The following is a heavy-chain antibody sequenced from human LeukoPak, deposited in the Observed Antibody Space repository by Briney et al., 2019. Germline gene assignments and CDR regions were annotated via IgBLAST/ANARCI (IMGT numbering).Heavy chain of an antibody. D-gene: IGHD3-10*01. Sequence: SETLSLTCAVYGGSFSTYYWSWIRQPAGKGLEWIGRIYTSGSTNYNPSLKSRVTMSVDTSKNQFSLKLSSVTAADTAVYYCARGHYGSGSYFGYWGQGTLVTVSS. J-gene: IGHJ4*02. V-gene: IGHV4-59*10. CDR1: GGSFSTYY. CDR2: IYTSGST. CDR3: ARGHYGSGSYFGY.